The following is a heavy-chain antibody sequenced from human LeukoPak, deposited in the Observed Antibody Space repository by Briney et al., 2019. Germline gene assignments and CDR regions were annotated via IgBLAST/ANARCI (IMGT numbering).Heavy chain of an antibody. Sequence: ASVKVSCKASGGTLSSYAFSWVRQAPGQGLEWMGRIIPILAIANYAQKFQGRVTITADEPTRTAYMELTYVRSDDTAVYYCTIIPNVILFTHYFEYWGQGTLVTVSS. V-gene: IGHV1-69*04. D-gene: IGHD2-21*01. CDR1: GGTLSSYA. CDR2: IIPILAIA. CDR3: TIIPNVILFTHYFEY. J-gene: IGHJ4*02.